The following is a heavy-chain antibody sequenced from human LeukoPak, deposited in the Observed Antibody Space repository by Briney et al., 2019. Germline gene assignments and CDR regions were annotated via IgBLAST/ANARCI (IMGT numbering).Heavy chain of an antibody. D-gene: IGHD5-12*01. CDR1: GFTFSANA. CDR3: AKGHTDSEWLYFDS. J-gene: IGHJ4*02. Sequence: GGSLRLSCAASGFTFSANAMTWVRQAPGKGLEWVSHIRGSGESTYYADSVKGRFTISRDNSKNTLYLQMNSLRAEDTAVYSCAKGHTDSEWLYFDSWGQGTLVTVSS. CDR2: IRGSGEST. V-gene: IGHV3-23*01.